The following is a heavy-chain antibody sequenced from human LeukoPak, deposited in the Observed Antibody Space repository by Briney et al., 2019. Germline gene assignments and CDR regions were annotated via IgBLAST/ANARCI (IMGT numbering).Heavy chain of an antibody. CDR1: GGSISSYY. CDR2: IYYSGST. J-gene: IGHJ4*02. CDR3: ARDSHYGEGYFDY. Sequence: SETLPLTCTVSGGSISSYYWSWIRQPPGKGLEWIGYIYYSGSTNYNPSLKSRVTISVDTSKNQFSLKLSSVTAADTAVYYCARDSHYGEGYFDYWGQGTLVTVSS. D-gene: IGHD4-17*01. V-gene: IGHV4-59*01.